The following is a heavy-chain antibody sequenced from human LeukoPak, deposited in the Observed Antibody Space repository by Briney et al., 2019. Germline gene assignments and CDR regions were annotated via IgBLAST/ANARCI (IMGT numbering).Heavy chain of an antibody. CDR1: GFTFSSYG. CDR2: ISYDGSNK. J-gene: IGHJ1*01. Sequence: GGSLRLSCAASGFTFSSYGMHWVRQAPGKGLEWVAVISYDGSNKYYADSVKGRFTISRDNSKNTLYLQMNSLRAEDTAVYYCAKESYYYDSSGYCYVKYFQHWGQGTLVTVSS. V-gene: IGHV3-30*18. D-gene: IGHD3-22*01. CDR3: AKESYYYDSSGYCYVKYFQH.